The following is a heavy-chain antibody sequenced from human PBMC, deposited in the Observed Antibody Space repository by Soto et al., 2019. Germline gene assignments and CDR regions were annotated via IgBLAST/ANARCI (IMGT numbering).Heavy chain of an antibody. Sequence: QVQLVQSGAEVRKPGASVNISCRASGFSFSDNLINWVRQAPGQSLEWMGWINPVNGNTRYSQTFQGRVTISRHSSASIAYVEVSDLTSEDTAVYYCARDILSVGPRVNDAFDVWGQGTMVIVSS. CDR1: GFSFSDNL. J-gene: IGHJ3*01. D-gene: IGHD2-8*02. V-gene: IGHV1-3*01. CDR3: ARDILSVGPRVNDAFDV. CDR2: INPVNGNT.